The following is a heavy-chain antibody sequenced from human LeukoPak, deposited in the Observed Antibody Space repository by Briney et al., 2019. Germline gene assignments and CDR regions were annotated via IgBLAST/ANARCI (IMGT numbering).Heavy chain of an antibody. D-gene: IGHD3-3*01. Sequence: GSTNYNPSLKSRVTISVDTSKNQFSLKLSSVTAADTAVYYCARAYDFWSGYSSPYYFDYWGQGTLVTVSS. CDR2: GST. CDR3: ARAYDFWSGYSSPYYFDY. V-gene: IGHV4-59*01. J-gene: IGHJ4*02.